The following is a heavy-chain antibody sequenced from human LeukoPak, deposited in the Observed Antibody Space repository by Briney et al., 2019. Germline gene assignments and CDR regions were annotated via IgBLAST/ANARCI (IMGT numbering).Heavy chain of an antibody. Sequence: GGSLRLSCAASGSTFSSYSMNWVRQAPGKGLEWVSSISSSSSYIYYADSVKGRFTISRDNAKNSLYLQMNSLRAEDTAVYYCARVGSSSWYYYYMDVWGKGTTVTVSS. J-gene: IGHJ6*03. CDR3: ARVGSSSWYYYYMDV. V-gene: IGHV3-21*01. CDR1: GSTFSSYS. CDR2: ISSSSSYI. D-gene: IGHD6-13*01.